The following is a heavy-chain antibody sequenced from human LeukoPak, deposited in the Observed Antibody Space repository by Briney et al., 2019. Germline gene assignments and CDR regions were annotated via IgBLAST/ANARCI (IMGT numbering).Heavy chain of an antibody. Sequence: PGGSLRLSCAASGFTFSSYSMNWVRQAPGKGLEWVSSVSSGSSYIYYADSVKGRFTISRDNAKNSLYLQMNSLRGEDSAMYYCVRDPRPFGRGSDSCPRYYFDYWGQGTLVTVSS. D-gene: IGHD2-21*02. V-gene: IGHV3-21*01. CDR3: VRDPRPFGRGSDSCPRYYFDY. CDR1: GFTFSSYS. J-gene: IGHJ4*02. CDR2: VSSGSSYI.